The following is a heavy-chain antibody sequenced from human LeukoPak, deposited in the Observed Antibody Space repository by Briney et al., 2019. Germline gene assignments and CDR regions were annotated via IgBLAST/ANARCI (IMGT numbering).Heavy chain of an antibody. Sequence: GGSLRLSCAASGFTFSSYAMSWVRQAPGKGLEWVSAISGSGGSTYYADSVKGRFTISRDNSKNTLYLQMNSLRAEDTAVYYCAKGGSSWAKYYYYYMDVWGKGTTVTVSS. CDR3: AKGGSSWAKYYYYYMDV. D-gene: IGHD6-13*01. V-gene: IGHV3-23*01. CDR1: GFTFSSYA. CDR2: ISGSGGST. J-gene: IGHJ6*03.